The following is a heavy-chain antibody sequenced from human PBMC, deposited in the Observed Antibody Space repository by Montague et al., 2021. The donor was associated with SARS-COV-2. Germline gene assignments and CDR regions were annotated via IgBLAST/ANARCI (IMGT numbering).Heavy chain of an antibody. CDR2: VYHTGST. CDR1: GVSISSGSYY. D-gene: IGHD3-22*01. CDR3: VREKYYCGDSGSK. J-gene: IGHJ4*02. Sequence: SETLSLTCSVSGVSISSGSYYWSWVRQPPGKGLEWIGYVYHTGSTNYNPSLQSGVTLSIDTSKNQFSLNLTSVTAADTAVYYCVREKYYCGDSGSKWCQRSLVTV. V-gene: IGHV4-61*01.